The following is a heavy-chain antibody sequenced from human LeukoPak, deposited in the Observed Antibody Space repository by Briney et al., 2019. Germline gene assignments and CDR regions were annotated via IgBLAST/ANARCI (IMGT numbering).Heavy chain of an antibody. V-gene: IGHV3-23*01. J-gene: IGHJ4*01. CDR3: AKGDKPVIAMVKFDY. Sequence: GGSLRLSCAASGFTFSSYGMSWVRQAPGKGLEWVSAISGSGGSTYYADSVKGRFTISRDNSKNTLYLQMNSLRAEDTAAYYCAKGDKPVIAMVKFDYWGHGTLVTVSS. D-gene: IGHD5-18*01. CDR2: ISGSGGST. CDR1: GFTFSSYG.